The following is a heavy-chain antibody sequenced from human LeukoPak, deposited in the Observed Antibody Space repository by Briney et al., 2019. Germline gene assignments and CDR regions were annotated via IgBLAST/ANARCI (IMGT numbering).Heavy chain of an antibody. CDR2: IIPIFGPP. Sequence: ASVKVSCKTSGGTFSSYAINWVRQAAGQGLEWMGGIIPIFGPPNYAQRFQGRVTITADESTSTAYLELSSLRSEDTAVYYCARSRGGNFYGTFWDCWGQGTLVTVSS. CDR3: ARSRGGNFYGTFWDC. V-gene: IGHV1-69*13. CDR1: GGTFSSYA. J-gene: IGHJ4*02. D-gene: IGHD1-7*01.